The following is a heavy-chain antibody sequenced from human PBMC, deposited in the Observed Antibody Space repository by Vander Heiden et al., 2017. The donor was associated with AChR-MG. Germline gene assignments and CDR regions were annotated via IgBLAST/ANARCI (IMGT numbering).Heavy chain of an antibody. CDR3: AKDSWYSTPSWFDY. Sequence: EVPLLESGGGLVQPGGSLRLSCAASGFPFGSYAMSWVRQAPGKGLEWVSAISGSGGSTYYADSVKGRFTISRDNSKNTLYLQMNSLRAEDTAVYYCAKDSWYSTPSWFDYWGQGTLVTVSS. D-gene: IGHD6-6*01. J-gene: IGHJ4*02. CDR1: GFPFGSYA. CDR2: ISGSGGST. V-gene: IGHV3-23*01.